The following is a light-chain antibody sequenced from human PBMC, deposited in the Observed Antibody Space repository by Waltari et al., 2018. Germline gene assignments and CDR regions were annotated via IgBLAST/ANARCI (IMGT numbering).Light chain of an antibody. Sequence: SALTQPRSVSGSPGQSVTISCTGSNPDIGASHSVSWYQHPPGRAPKLMIYDVKKRPSGVPRRFSGSKSGNTASLTISGLQAEDETDYYCSSYAGGSLFVFGDGTKVTVL. J-gene: IGLJ1*01. CDR3: SSYAGGSLFV. V-gene: IGLV2-11*01. CDR1: NPDIGASHS. CDR2: DVK.